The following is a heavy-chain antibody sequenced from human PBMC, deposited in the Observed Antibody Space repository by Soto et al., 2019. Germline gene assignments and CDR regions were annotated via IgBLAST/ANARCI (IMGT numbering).Heavy chain of an antibody. CDR2: IYYSGST. D-gene: IGHD2-15*01. J-gene: IGHJ5*02. CDR3: ATWGSEYCSGGSCYSGNWFDP. Sequence: PSETLSLTCTVSGGSISSYYWSWIRQPPGKGLECIGYIYYSGSTNYNPSLKSRVTISVDTSKNQFSLKLSSVTAADTAVYYCATWGSEYCSGGSCYSGNWFDPWGQGTLVTVSS. CDR1: GGSISSYY. V-gene: IGHV4-59*01.